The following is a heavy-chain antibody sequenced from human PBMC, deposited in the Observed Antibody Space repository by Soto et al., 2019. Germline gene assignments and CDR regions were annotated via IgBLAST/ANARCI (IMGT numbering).Heavy chain of an antibody. CDR2: IIPIFGIV. Sequence: QVQLVQSGAEVKKPGSSVKVSCKASGGTCSSYPLSWVRQAPGQGLEWMGGIIPIFGIVNSAQKFQGRVSITADESTSTAFMELTRLTSEDTAVYYCARPRTTGTTKGYDYWGQGTLVTVSS. CDR1: GGTCSSYP. CDR3: ARPRTTGTTKGYDY. V-gene: IGHV1-69*01. D-gene: IGHD1-1*01. J-gene: IGHJ4*02.